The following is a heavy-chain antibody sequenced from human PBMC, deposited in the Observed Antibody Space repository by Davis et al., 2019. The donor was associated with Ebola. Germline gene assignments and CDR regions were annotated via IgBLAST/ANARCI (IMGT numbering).Heavy chain of an antibody. Sequence: ASVTVSCKASGYTFTSYGISWVRQAPGQGLEWMGWISAYNGNTNYAQKLQGKVTMTTDTSTSTADVKLRNLRSDDTAVYYCARGEGGLVIDYWGQGTLVTVSS. CDR2: ISAYNGNT. J-gene: IGHJ4*01. CDR1: GYTFTSYG. CDR3: ARGEGGLVIDY. D-gene: IGHD3-3*01. V-gene: IGHV1-18*01.